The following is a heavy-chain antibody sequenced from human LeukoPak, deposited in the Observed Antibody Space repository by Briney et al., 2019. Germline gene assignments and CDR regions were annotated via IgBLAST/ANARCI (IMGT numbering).Heavy chain of an antibody. V-gene: IGHV3-53*01. CDR3: ARGLYYFDTSGYLYY. CDR2: IYSGGST. CDR1: GFTVSSNY. Sequence: GGSLRLSCAASGFTVSSNYMSWVRQAPGKGLEWVSVIYSGGSTYYADSVKGRFTISRDNSKNTLYLQMNSLRAKDTAVYYCARGLYYFDTSGYLYYWGQGTLVTVSS. D-gene: IGHD3-22*01. J-gene: IGHJ4*02.